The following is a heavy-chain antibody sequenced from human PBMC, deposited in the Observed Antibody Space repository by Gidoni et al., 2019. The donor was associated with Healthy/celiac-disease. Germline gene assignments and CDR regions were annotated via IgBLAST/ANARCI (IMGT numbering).Heavy chain of an antibody. CDR3: AHRLARLSGLADYGFDP. CDR2: IYWDDDK. Sequence: QITLKESGPTLVKPTQTLTLTCTFSGFSLSTSGVGVGWIRQPPGKALEWLALIYWDDDKRYSPSLKSRLTITKDTSKNQVVLTMTNMDPVDTATYYCAHRLARLSGLADYGFDPWGQGTLVTVSS. V-gene: IGHV2-5*02. D-gene: IGHD3-10*01. CDR1: GFSLSTSGVG. J-gene: IGHJ5*02.